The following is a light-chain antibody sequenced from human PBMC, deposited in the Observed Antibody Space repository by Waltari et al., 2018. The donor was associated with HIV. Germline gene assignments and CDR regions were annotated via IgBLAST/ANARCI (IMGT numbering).Light chain of an antibody. CDR1: QSISPY. V-gene: IGKV1-39*01. CDR3: QQSYGTPLT. J-gene: IGKJ4*01. Sequence: DIQMTQSPSSLSAYVGDRVIITCRACQSISPYVNWYQQTPGSAPKLLIRAASSLQGGVPSRFSGSGSGTDFSLTISSLQSEDFATYYCQQSYGTPLTFGGGTRVEIK. CDR2: AAS.